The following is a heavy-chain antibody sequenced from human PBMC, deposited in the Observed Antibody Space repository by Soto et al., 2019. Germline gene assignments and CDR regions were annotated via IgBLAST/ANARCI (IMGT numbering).Heavy chain of an antibody. D-gene: IGHD2-8*02. Sequence: SETLSLTCTVSGGSISSYSWSWIRQPPRKGLEWIGDINYSGSTNYNPSLKSRVTISVDTSKNQFSLKLSSVTAADTAVYYCARDKITGLFDCWGQGTLVTVSS. CDR2: INYSGST. V-gene: IGHV4-59*12. J-gene: IGHJ4*02. CDR1: GGSISSYS. CDR3: ARDKITGLFDC.